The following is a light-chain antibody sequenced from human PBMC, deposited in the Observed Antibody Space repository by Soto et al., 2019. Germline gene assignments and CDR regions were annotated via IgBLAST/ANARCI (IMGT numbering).Light chain of an antibody. V-gene: IGKV3-20*01. CDR2: DTS. CDR1: ESVRDNY. J-gene: IGKJ1*01. Sequence: IVLEQSRVALSWSPGERATLSCRASESVRDNYLAWYQQKPGQAPSLLIYDTSTRATGVADRFSGSGSGTDLALTISRVQPEDFAMYFCQQYGSSPGTFGQGTKVDIK. CDR3: QQYGSSPGT.